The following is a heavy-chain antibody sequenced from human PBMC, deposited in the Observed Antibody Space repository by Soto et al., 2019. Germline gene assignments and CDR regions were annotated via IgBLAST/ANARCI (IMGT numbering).Heavy chain of an antibody. CDR3: ARQHYYDSSGYYTWN. CDR1: GGSIRSNIYY. J-gene: IGHJ4*02. D-gene: IGHD3-22*01. Sequence: QLQLQESVPGLVKPSETLSLTCSVSGGSIRSNIYYWCWIRQPPGKGLEWIATVHYSGSTYYTPSLKHRVTISADTSNNQFSLRLNSVTAADTAVYYCARQHYYDSSGYYTWNWGQGTLVTVSS. V-gene: IGHV4-39*01. CDR2: VHYSGST.